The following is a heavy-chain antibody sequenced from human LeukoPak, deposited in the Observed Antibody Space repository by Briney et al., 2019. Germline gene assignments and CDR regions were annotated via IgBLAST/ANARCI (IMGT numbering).Heavy chain of an antibody. D-gene: IGHD5-12*01. Sequence: SETLSLTCTVSGGSISSYYWSWIRQPPGKGLEWIGYIYYSGSTNYNPSLKSRVTISVDTSKNQFSLKLSSVTAADTAVYYCAREGYSGSHIDYWGQGTLVTVSS. CDR1: GGSISSYY. CDR3: AREGYSGSHIDY. V-gene: IGHV4-59*01. CDR2: IYYSGST. J-gene: IGHJ4*02.